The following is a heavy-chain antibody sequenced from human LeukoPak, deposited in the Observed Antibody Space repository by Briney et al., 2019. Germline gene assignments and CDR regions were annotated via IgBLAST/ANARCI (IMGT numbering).Heavy chain of an antibody. CDR3: TRSPRTSPEY. Sequence: PGGPLRLSCAASGFIFSDYWMTWARQAPGKGLEWVAHMNQNGSDKYYVDSVKGRFTISRDNSKNSLYLQMNTLRPEDTAVYYCTRSPRTSPEYWGQGTLVTVSS. CDR2: MNQNGSDK. D-gene: IGHD2-2*01. J-gene: IGHJ4*02. CDR1: GFIFSDYW. V-gene: IGHV3-7*05.